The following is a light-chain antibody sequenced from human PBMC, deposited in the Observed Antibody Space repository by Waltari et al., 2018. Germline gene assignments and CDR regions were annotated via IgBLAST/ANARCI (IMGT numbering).Light chain of an antibody. V-gene: IGKV1-39*01. J-gene: IGKJ2*01. CDR2: AAS. CDR1: QSISSY. Sequence: DIQMTQSPSSLSASVGDRVTITCRASQSISSYLNWYQKKPGKSPKLLIYAASSLQSGAPSRFSGSGSGTDFTLTISSLQPEDFATYYCQQSYSTPTTFGQGTKLEIK. CDR3: QQSYSTPTT.